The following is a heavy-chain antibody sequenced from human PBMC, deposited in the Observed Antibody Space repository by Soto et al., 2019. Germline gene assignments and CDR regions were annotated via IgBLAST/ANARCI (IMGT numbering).Heavy chain of an antibody. CDR3: TRVGKFDY. Sequence: GGSLRLSCTGSGFTFADYTMSWVRQAPGKGLEWVGLIRSEANGGTTHYAASVHGGFIISRDDSRGIAFLQMNNLKSEDTAVYYCTRVGKFDYWGQGTLVTVSS. CDR2: IRSEANGGTT. CDR1: GFTFADYT. D-gene: IGHD1-26*01. V-gene: IGHV3-49*04. J-gene: IGHJ4*02.